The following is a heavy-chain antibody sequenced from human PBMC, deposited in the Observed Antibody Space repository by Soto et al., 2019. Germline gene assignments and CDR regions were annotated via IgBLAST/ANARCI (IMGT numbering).Heavy chain of an antibody. D-gene: IGHD5-12*01. J-gene: IGHJ4*02. CDR1: GFTFSSYW. CDR2: IKQDGSAK. V-gene: IGHV3-7*01. Sequence: EVQLVESGGGLVQPGGSLRLSCAGSGFTFSSYWMSWVRQAPDKGLGWVAKIKQDGSAKSYVGSVKGRFTISRDNARNSLSLQMDSLRAEDTAVYYCVRAPREDTGYEYYFDYWGQGTLVTVSS. CDR3: VRAPREDTGYEYYFDY.